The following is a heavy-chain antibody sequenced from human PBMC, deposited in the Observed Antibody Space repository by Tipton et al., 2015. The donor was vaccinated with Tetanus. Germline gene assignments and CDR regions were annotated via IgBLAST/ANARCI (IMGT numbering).Heavy chain of an antibody. D-gene: IGHD5-24*01. Sequence: TLSLTCTVSGGSISTYYWSWIRQPPGKGLELIGYIYYRGSTNYYPPLKSRVTMSVDTSKNQFSLNLSSVTAADTAVYYCARGDGSTLHYWGQGTLVTVSS. CDR2: IYYRGST. CDR3: ARGDGSTLHY. V-gene: IGHV4-59*01. CDR1: GGSISTYY. J-gene: IGHJ4*02.